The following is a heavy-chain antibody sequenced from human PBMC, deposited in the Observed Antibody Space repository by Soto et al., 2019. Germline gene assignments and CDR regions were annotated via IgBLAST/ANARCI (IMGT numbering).Heavy chain of an antibody. CDR2: VKDGGHT. CDR1: GGSVSGYY. D-gene: IGHD2-15*01. J-gene: IGHJ4*02. CDR3: ARGQEGVVATH. V-gene: IGHV4-34*01. Sequence: QVQLQQWGAGLLKPSETLSLNCAVTGGSVSGYYWSWIRQPPGKGLEWIGEVKDGGHTNYSPSLRGRVTISSYTSNNPFSLRLNSVTAADTGVYYCARGQEGVVATHWDQGSLVTVSS.